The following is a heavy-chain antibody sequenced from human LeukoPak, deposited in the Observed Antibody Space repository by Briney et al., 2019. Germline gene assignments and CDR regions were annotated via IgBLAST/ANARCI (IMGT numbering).Heavy chain of an antibody. J-gene: IGHJ4*02. CDR3: ATQGRNLPRDYFDY. CDR2: ISDTGIAT. D-gene: IGHD1-1*01. V-gene: IGHV3-23*01. Sequence: PGGSLRLSCEVSGFTFSNDVMTWVRQSPGKGLEWVSSISDTGIATYYADSVRGRFTISSDNSKNTVFLQMSRLRDEDTAVYYCATQGRNLPRDYFDYWGQGTLVTVSS. CDR1: GFTFSNDV.